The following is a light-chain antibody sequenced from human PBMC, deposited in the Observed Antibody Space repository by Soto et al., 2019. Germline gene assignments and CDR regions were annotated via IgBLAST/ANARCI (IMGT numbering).Light chain of an antibody. Sequence: EIVLTQSPGSLSLSPGERATLSCRASQSVDHTFFAWYQKKPGQAPRLLMYGVSKRATGIPVRFSGSVSGTDFILTISRLVPEVFAVYYCQQYMSSVTFGQGTRVKIK. J-gene: IGKJ1*01. CDR3: QQYMSSVT. CDR2: GVS. CDR1: QSVDHTF. V-gene: IGKV3-20*01.